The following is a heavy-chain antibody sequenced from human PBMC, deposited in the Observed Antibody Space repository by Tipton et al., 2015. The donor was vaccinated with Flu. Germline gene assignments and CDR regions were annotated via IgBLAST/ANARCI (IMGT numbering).Heavy chain of an antibody. Sequence: TLSLTCTVSGDSVSNSDYYWNWIRQEPGKGLEWIGHIDFGGSTHYNPSLKSRLTISIDTSKNQFSLRLNGVTGADTAVYYCAREGPYFYGMDVWGQGTTVTVSS. J-gene: IGHJ6*02. CDR2: IDFGGST. CDR1: GDSVSNSDYY. CDR3: AREGPYFYGMDV. V-gene: IGHV4-31*03.